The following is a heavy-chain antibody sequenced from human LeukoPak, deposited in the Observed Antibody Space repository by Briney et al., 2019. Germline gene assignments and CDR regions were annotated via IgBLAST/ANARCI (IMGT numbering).Heavy chain of an antibody. D-gene: IGHD3-16*01. V-gene: IGHV4-34*01. Sequence: SETLSLTCAVYGGSFSGYYWSWIRLPPGKGLEWIGEINHSGSTNYNPSLKSRVTISVDTSKNQFSLKLSSVTAADTAVYYCARENIRQLRLGLDYWGQGTLVTVSS. CDR3: ARENIRQLRLGLDY. J-gene: IGHJ4*02. CDR2: INHSGST. CDR1: GGSFSGYY.